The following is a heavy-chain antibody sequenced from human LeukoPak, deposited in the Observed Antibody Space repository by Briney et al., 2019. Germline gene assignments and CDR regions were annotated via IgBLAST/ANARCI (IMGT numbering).Heavy chain of an antibody. Sequence: GGSLRLSCAASGFTLVNFGMKWVRQAPGKGLEWVAVISYDGSNKYYADSVKGRFTISRGNSKNTLYLQMNSLRAEDTAVYYCAKDGLDMNVVVIAGYDYWGQGTLVTVSS. D-gene: IGHD2-21*01. CDR3: AKDGLDMNVVVIAGYDY. V-gene: IGHV3-30*18. J-gene: IGHJ4*02. CDR1: GFTLVNFG. CDR2: ISYDGSNK.